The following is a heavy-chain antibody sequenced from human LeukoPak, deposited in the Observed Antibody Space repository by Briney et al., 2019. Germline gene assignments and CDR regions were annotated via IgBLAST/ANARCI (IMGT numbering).Heavy chain of an antibody. CDR2: ISWNSGSI. J-gene: IGHJ4*02. CDR3: ARKSASGNYPLDY. V-gene: IGHV3-9*01. CDR1: GFTFDDYA. D-gene: IGHD3-10*01. Sequence: GGSLRLSCAASGFTFDDYAMHWVRQAPGKGLEWVSGISWNSGSIGYADSVKGRFTISRDNAKNTVFLQMSSLRAEDTALYYCARKSASGNYPLDYWGQGTLVTVSS.